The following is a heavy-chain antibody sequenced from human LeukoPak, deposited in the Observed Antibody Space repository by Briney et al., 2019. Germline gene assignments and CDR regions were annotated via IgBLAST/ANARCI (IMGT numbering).Heavy chain of an antibody. D-gene: IGHD2-15*01. CDR2: ISGSGGST. CDR1: GINFETAW. Sequence: GGSLRLSCVASGINFETAWMSWVRQAPGKGLEWVSAISGSGGSTYYADSVKGRVTISRDNSKNTLYLQMNSLRAEDTAVYYCAKDLQDIVVVVAATSNVDAFDIWGQGPMVTVSS. CDR3: AKDLQDIVVVVAATSNVDAFDI. V-gene: IGHV3-23*01. J-gene: IGHJ3*02.